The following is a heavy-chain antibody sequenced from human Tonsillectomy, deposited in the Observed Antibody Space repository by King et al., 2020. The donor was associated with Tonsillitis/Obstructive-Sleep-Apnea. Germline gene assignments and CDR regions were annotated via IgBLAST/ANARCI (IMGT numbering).Heavy chain of an antibody. D-gene: IGHD3-3*01. V-gene: IGHV4-34*01. CDR2: INHSGST. J-gene: IGHJ4*02. CDR3: ARGLPPRGYYRRPYFDY. Sequence: VQLQQWGAGLLKPSETLSLTCAFYGGSFSGYYWSWIRQPPGKGLEWIGEINHSGSTNYNPSLKSRVTISVDTSKNQFSLKLSSVTAADTAVYYCARGLPPRGYYRRPYFDYWGQGTLVTVSS. CDR1: GGSFSGYY.